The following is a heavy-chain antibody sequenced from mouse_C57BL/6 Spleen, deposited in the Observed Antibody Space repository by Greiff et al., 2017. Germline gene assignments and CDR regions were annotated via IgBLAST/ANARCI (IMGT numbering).Heavy chain of an antibody. V-gene: IGHV5-6*01. CDR3: ARQDQDYFDY. CDR1: GFTFSSYG. Sequence: EVKVVESGGDLVKPGGSLKLSCAASGFTFSSYGMSWVRQTPDKRLEWVATISSGGSYTYYPDSVKGRFTISRDNAKNTLYLQMSSLKSEDTAMYYCARQDQDYFDYWGQGTTLTVSS. D-gene: IGHD3-2*02. CDR2: ISSGGSYT. J-gene: IGHJ2*01.